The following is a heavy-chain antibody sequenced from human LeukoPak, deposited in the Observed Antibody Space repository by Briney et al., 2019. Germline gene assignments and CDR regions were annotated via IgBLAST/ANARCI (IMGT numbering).Heavy chain of an antibody. Sequence: SETLSLTCTVSGGSFRDYYWSWIRQPPGKGLEWIGYLYDSGSTIYNPSLKSRVTISLDTSKNQFSLKLSSVTAADTAVYYCARVPDCTNGVCSSDYFDYWGQGTLVTVSS. CDR1: GGSFRDYY. J-gene: IGHJ4*02. D-gene: IGHD2-8*01. CDR3: ARVPDCTNGVCSSDYFDY. V-gene: IGHV4-59*01. CDR2: LYDSGST.